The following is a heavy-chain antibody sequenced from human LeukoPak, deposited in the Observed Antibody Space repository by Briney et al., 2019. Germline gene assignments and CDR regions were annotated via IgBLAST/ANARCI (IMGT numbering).Heavy chain of an antibody. V-gene: IGHV1-18*01. CDR1: GYTFLSYG. D-gene: IGHD3-3*01. CDR2: ISDYNGNK. CDR3: ARDEGYYDLWSGYWCYYFGRDV. J-gene: IGHJ6*02. Sequence: SVKDSCKASGYTFLSYGFSWLRQPPGQGLEWMGWISDYNGNKNYAQTLQGRVTVTPDTSTSTAYMELRRLRSDAAAVYYCARDEGYYDLWSGYWCYYFGRDVWGQGTTVTVSS.